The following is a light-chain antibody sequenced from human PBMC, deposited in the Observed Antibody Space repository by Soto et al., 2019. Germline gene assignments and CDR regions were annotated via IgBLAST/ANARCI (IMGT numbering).Light chain of an antibody. CDR1: QSVSST. V-gene: IGKV3-15*01. CDR3: QQYNNWPPRT. CDR2: GAS. J-gene: IGKJ4*01. Sequence: EIVMTQSPATLSVSPGERATLSCRASQSVSSTLAWYQQQPGQAPRRLLYGASTRATGIPARFSGSGSGTECTLTISSLQSEEIAVNYCQQYNNWPPRTFGGGTKVQSK.